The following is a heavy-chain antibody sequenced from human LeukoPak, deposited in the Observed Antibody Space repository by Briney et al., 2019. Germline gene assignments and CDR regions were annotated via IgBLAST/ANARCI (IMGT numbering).Heavy chain of an antibody. V-gene: IGHV1-69*06. CDR2: IIPIFGTA. CDR3: AIWQQLVVVY. J-gene: IGHJ4*02. CDR1: GGTFSSYA. Sequence: SVKVSCKASGGTFSSYAISWVRQAPGQGLEWMGGIIPIFGTANYAQKFQGRVTMTEDTSTDTAYMELSSLRSEDTAVYYCAIWQQLVVVYWGQGTLVTVSS. D-gene: IGHD6-13*01.